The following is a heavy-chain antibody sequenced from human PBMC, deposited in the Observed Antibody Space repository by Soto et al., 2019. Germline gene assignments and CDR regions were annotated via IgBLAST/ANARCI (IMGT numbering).Heavy chain of an antibody. CDR3: ARDGRYSGYAGGYYYYYGMDV. CDR2: IWYDGSNK. J-gene: IGHJ6*02. V-gene: IGHV3-33*01. Sequence: LRLSCAASGFTFSSYGMHWVRQAPGKGLEWVAVIWYDGSNKYYADSVKGRFTISRDNSKNTLYLQMNSLRAEDTAVYYCARDGRYSGYAGGYYYYYGMDVWGQGTTVTVSS. CDR1: GFTFSSYG. D-gene: IGHD5-12*01.